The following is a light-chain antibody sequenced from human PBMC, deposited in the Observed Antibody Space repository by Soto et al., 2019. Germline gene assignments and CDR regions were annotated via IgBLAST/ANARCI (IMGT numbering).Light chain of an antibody. CDR3: ATWDDSLSGYV. CDR2: SNN. J-gene: IGLJ1*01. CDR1: SSNIGSNT. Sequence: QSVLTQPPSASGTPGQRVTISCSGSSSNIGSNTVNWYQQLPGTAPKLLMYSNNQRPSGVPDRFSGSKSGTSASLDISGLXSEDEADYYCATWDDSLSGYVFGTGTKVTVL. V-gene: IGLV1-44*01.